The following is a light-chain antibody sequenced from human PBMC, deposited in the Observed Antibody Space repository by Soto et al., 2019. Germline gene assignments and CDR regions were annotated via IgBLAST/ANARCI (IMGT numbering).Light chain of an antibody. CDR2: GVS. CDR3: MQSIQLPRT. V-gene: IGKV2D-29*01. J-gene: IGKJ2*02. Sequence: DVVMTQTPLSLSVTPGQPASISCKSTQSLVHTDGETYLYRSLQRSGQPPQLLIYGVSNRFSGVPERFSGSGSGTEFTLKISRVEAEDVGVYYCMQSIQLPRTFGQGTKLEIK. CDR1: QSLVHTDGETY.